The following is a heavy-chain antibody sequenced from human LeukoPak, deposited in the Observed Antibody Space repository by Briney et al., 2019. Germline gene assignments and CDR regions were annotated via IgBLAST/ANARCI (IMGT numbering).Heavy chain of an antibody. CDR3: ARGSSGWYNWFDP. CDR1: GGTFRSYA. Sequence: SVKVSCKASGGTFRSYAISWVRQAPGQGLEWMGGIIPIFGTANYAQKFQGRVTITADESTSTAYMELSSLRSEDTAVYYCARGSSGWYNWFDPWGQGTLVTVSS. V-gene: IGHV1-69*13. J-gene: IGHJ5*02. D-gene: IGHD6-19*01. CDR2: IIPIFGTA.